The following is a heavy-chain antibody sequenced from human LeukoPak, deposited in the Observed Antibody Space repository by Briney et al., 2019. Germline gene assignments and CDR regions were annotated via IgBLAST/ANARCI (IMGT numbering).Heavy chain of an antibody. Sequence: SVKVSCKASGGTFSSYAISWVRQAPGQGLEWMGRIIPIFGIANYAQKFQGRVTITADKSTSTAYMELSSLRSEDTAVYYCGPGDCGDYGGSDAFDIWGQGTMVTVSS. V-gene: IGHV1-69*04. CDR3: GPGDCGDYGGSDAFDI. J-gene: IGHJ3*02. CDR1: GGTFSSYA. CDR2: IIPIFGIA. D-gene: IGHD4-17*01.